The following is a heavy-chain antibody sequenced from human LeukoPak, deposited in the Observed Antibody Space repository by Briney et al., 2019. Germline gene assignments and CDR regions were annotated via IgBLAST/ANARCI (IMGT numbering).Heavy chain of an antibody. J-gene: IGHJ4*02. D-gene: IGHD5-12*01. V-gene: IGHV1-69*05. Sequence: GASVKVSCKASGYTFTGYYMHWVRQAPGQGLEWMGRIIPIFGTANYAQKFQGRVTITTDESTSTAYMELSSLRSEDTAVYYCARLGLAAVGGYDLAGVDYWGQGTLVTVSS. CDR2: IIPIFGTA. CDR1: GYTFTGYY. CDR3: ARLGLAAVGGYDLAGVDY.